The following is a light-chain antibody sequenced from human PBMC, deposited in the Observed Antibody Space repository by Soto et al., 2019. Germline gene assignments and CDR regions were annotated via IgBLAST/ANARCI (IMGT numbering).Light chain of an antibody. Sequence: DIVMTQSPLSLPVTPGEPASISCRSSQSLLHSNGYNYLDWYLQKPGQSPQLLIYLGSNRASGVPYRFSGSGSGTVFTQEISRVEAEDVGVYYCIQALQTPWSFGQGTKVEI. CDR1: QSLLHSNGYNY. CDR3: IQALQTPWS. J-gene: IGKJ1*01. V-gene: IGKV2-28*01. CDR2: LGS.